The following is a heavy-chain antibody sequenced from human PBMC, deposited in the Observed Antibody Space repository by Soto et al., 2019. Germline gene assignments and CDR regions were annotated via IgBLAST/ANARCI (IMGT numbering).Heavy chain of an antibody. Sequence: GESLNIFCPGSGYILTTYWIGLERHVPRKGMEWMGIIYPGDSDIRYSPSFQGQVTISAGKSINTAFLQWSSLKASDTAMYYCAITMDSYGNIYYFDYWGQGTLVTVSA. D-gene: IGHD5-18*01. J-gene: IGHJ4*02. CDR2: IYPGDSDI. V-gene: IGHV5-51*01. CDR3: AITMDSYGNIYYFDY. CDR1: GYILTTYW.